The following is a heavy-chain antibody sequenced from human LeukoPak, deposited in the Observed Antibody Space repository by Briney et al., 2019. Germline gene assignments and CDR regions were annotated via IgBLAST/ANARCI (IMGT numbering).Heavy chain of an antibody. D-gene: IGHD1-26*01. CDR2: ISGSGGST. CDR3: AKIPSPGIYYYYMDV. J-gene: IGHJ6*03. CDR1: GFTFSSYG. V-gene: IGHV3-23*01. Sequence: QPGGSLRLSCAASGFTFSSYGMSWVRQAPGKGLEWVSAISGSGGSTYYADSVKGRFTISRDNSKNTLYLQMNSLRAEDTAVYYCAKIPSPGIYYYYMDVWGKGTTVTISS.